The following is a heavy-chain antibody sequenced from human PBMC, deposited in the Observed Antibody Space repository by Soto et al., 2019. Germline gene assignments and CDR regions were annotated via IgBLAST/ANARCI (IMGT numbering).Heavy chain of an antibody. CDR3: ATLEKGIAAAGDAFDI. J-gene: IGHJ3*02. CDR1: GYSFTSYW. V-gene: IGHV5-51*01. D-gene: IGHD6-13*01. CDR2: IYPGDSDT. Sequence: ESLKSYCNGAGYSFTSYWISCLSQMPGKGLEWMGIIYPGDSDTRYHPSFQGQVTISADKSIGTAYLQWSSLKAADTAMYYCATLEKGIAAAGDAFDIWGQGTMVTVSS.